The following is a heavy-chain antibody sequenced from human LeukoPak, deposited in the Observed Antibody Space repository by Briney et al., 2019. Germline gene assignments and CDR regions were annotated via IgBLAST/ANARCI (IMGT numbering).Heavy chain of an antibody. CDR3: ARLRGGIYSRRDAFGI. J-gene: IGHJ3*02. D-gene: IGHD6-13*01. Sequence: GASVKVSCRASGYTFTTNGISWVRQAPGQGLEWMAWISPYNGDTRYVQELQGRVTVTTDTSTSTAYMELTSLRSDDTAVYYCARLRGGIYSRRDAFGILGQGTMVTVSS. CDR2: ISPYNGDT. CDR1: GYTFTTNG. V-gene: IGHV1-18*01.